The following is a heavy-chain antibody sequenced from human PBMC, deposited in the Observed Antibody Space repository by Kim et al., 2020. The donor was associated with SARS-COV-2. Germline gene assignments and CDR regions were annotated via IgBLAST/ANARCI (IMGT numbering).Heavy chain of an antibody. V-gene: IGHV4-39*01. J-gene: IGHJ4*01. Sequence: SETLSLTCSVSGGSINSGSYYWGWVRQPPGKGLEWLATSYHTGKTFYSASLKTRVSMSMDPSKNQLSLRLGSVTAADTATYSCARSIAVAGLYYFDFWG. CDR1: GGSINSGSYY. D-gene: IGHD6-19*01. CDR2: SYHTGKT. CDR3: ARSIAVAGLYYFDF.